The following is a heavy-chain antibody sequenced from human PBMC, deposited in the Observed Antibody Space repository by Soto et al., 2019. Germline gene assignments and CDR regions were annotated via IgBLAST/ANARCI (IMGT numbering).Heavy chain of an antibody. V-gene: IGHV1-69*06. CDR1: GGTLSSYA. J-gene: IGHJ6*02. CDR3: ARDNRDIVVVVAAPYYYYGMDV. Sequence: GASVKVSCKASGGTLSSYAISWVRQAPGQGLEWMGGIIPIFGTANYAQKFQGRVTITADKSTSTAYMELSSLRSEDTAVYYCARDNRDIVVVVAAPYYYYGMDVWGQGTTVTVSS. D-gene: IGHD2-15*01. CDR2: IIPIFGTA.